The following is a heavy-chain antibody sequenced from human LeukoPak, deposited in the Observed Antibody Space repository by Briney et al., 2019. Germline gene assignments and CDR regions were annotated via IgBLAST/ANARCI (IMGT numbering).Heavy chain of an antibody. D-gene: IGHD2-15*01. CDR1: GYTFTGYY. J-gene: IGHJ4*02. Sequence: ASVKVSCKASGYTFTGYYMHWVRQAPGQGLEWMGWINPNSGGTNYAQKFQGRVTMTRDTSISTAYMELSRLRSDDTAVYYCARDSRVVPQAAGDYWGQGTLVTVSS. CDR3: ARDSRVVPQAAGDY. CDR2: INPNSGGT. V-gene: IGHV1-2*02.